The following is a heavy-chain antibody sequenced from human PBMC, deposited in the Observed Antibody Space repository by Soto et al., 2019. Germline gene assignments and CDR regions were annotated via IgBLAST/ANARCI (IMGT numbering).Heavy chain of an antibody. CDR2: ISAYNGNT. CDR3: ERESSRLPHDP. D-gene: IGHD4-17*01. CDR1: GYTFTSYG. V-gene: IGHV1-18*04. Sequence: ASVKVSCKASGYTFTSYGISWVRQAPGQGLEWMGWISAYNGNTNYAQKLQGRVTMTTDASTSTAYMELRSLRSDDTAVYYCERESSRLPHDPWGQGTLVTVSS. J-gene: IGHJ5*02.